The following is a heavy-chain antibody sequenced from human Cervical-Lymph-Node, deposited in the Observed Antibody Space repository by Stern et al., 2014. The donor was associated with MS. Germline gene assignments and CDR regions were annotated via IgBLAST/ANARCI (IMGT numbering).Heavy chain of an antibody. CDR3: ARGKRGPSYIWSGFPDYYYYGMDV. J-gene: IGHJ6*02. CDR1: GGTFSSYA. CDR2: IIPIFGTA. Sequence: QVQLVQSGAEVKKPGSSVKVSCKASGGTFSSYAISWVRQAPGQGLEWMGGIIPIFGTANYAQKFQGRVTITADESTSTAYMELSSLRSEDTAVYYCARGKRGPSYIWSGFPDYYYYGMDVWGQGTTVTVSS. V-gene: IGHV1-69*01. D-gene: IGHD3-3*01.